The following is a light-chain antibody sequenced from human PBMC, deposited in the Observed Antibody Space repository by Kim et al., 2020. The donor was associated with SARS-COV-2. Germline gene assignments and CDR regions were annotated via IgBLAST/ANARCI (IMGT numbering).Light chain of an antibody. Sequence: SPGERAPLTCRASQSVTNRYLAWYQQKPGQTPRLLIYGASSRGTGIPGRFSGSGSGTDFTLTISRLETEDFAVYYCQQYGRSPITFGQGTRLEIK. CDR1: QSVTNRY. V-gene: IGKV3-20*01. CDR2: GAS. J-gene: IGKJ5*01. CDR3: QQYGRSPIT.